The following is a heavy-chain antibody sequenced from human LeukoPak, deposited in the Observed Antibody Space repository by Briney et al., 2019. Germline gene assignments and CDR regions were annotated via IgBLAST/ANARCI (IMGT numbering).Heavy chain of an antibody. CDR1: GFTFSSYS. Sequence: GGSLRLSCAASGFTFSSYSMNWVRQAPGKGLEWVSSISSSGNYISNADSVKGRFTISRDNAKNSLSLQMNSLRAEDTAVFYCSRTGYFDIWGQGTMVTVSS. D-gene: IGHD2-15*01. CDR3: SRTGYFDI. J-gene: IGHJ3*02. V-gene: IGHV3-21*01. CDR2: ISSSGNYI.